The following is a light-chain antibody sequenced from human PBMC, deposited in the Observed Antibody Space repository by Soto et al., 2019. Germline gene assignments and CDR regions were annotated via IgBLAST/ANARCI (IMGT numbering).Light chain of an antibody. CDR2: AAS. V-gene: IGKV3-20*01. Sequence: EIVLTQSPGTLPLSPGERATLSCRASQSVPNNYLAWYQHKPGQAPRLLIYAASSRAAGTPDRFSGSGSGTDFSLTVSRLEPEDFTVYFCQQYGSSPWTFSQGTKVEIK. CDR1: QSVPNNY. CDR3: QQYGSSPWT. J-gene: IGKJ1*01.